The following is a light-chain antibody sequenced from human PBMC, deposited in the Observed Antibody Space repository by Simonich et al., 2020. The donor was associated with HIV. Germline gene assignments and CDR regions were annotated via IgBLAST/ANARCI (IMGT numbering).Light chain of an antibody. Sequence: DIQMTQSPSSLSASVVDRVTITCRTSQGISNYLAWYQQKPGKVPKLLIYAASTLQSGVPSRFSGIGSGTEFTLTISSLQPEDVATYYCQKYNSARFTFGQGTRLEIK. J-gene: IGKJ5*01. CDR2: AAS. V-gene: IGKV1-27*01. CDR3: QKYNSARFT. CDR1: QGISNY.